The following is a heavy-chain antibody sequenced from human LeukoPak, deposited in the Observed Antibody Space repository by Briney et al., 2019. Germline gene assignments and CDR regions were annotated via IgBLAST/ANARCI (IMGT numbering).Heavy chain of an antibody. CDR2: ISSNGGST. V-gene: IGHV3-64D*06. J-gene: IGHJ3*02. CDR3: VTRGRCSSGWGAFDI. D-gene: IGHD6-19*01. Sequence: GGSLRLSCSASGFTFSSYAMHWVRQAPGKGLEYVSAISSNGGSTYYADSVKGRFTISRDNSKNTLYLQMSSLRAEDTAVYYCVTRGRCSSGWGAFDIWGQGTMVTVSS. CDR1: GFTFSSYA.